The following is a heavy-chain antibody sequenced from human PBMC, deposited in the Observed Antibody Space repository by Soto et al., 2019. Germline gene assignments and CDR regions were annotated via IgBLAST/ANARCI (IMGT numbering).Heavy chain of an antibody. Sequence: ASVKVSCKASGGTFSSYAISWVRQAPGQGLEWMGGIIPIFGTANYAQKFQGRVTITADESTSTAYMELSSLRSEDTAVYYCASRRYCSGGSCYFIFDYWGQGTLVTVSS. V-gene: IGHV1-69*13. CDR1: GGTFSSYA. J-gene: IGHJ4*02. CDR2: IIPIFGTA. CDR3: ASRRYCSGGSCYFIFDY. D-gene: IGHD2-15*01.